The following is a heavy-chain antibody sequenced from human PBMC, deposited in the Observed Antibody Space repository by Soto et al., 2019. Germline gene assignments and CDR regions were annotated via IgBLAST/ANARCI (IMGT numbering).Heavy chain of an antibody. Sequence: EVQLVESGGGLVQPGGSLRLSCEASAFTLSSYWMSWVRQAPGKGLEWVANIKPDGSEKYYVDSVKGRFTISRDNTKNSLYLQMSTLRPEDTAIYYCARDYEFGFDIWGQGTAVTVSS. D-gene: IGHD3-22*01. J-gene: IGHJ3*02. CDR2: IKPDGSEK. CDR1: AFTLSSYW. CDR3: ARDYEFGFDI. V-gene: IGHV3-7*01.